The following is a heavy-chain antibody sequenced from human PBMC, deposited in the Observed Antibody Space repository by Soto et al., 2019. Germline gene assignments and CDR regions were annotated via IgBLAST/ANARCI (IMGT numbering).Heavy chain of an antibody. CDR3: ARVVEDYGDSFDY. J-gene: IGHJ4*02. Sequence: SETLSLTCTVSGGSISSDYGSWIRQHPGKGLEWIGYIYYSGSTYYNPSLKSRVTISVDTSKNQFSLKLSSVTAADTAVYYCARVVEDYGDSFDYWGQGTLVTVS. D-gene: IGHD4-17*01. CDR1: GGSISSDY. CDR2: IYYSGST. V-gene: IGHV4-31*03.